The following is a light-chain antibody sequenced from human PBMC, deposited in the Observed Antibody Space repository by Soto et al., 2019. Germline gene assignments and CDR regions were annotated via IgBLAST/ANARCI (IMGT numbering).Light chain of an antibody. Sequence: DIVLTQTPLSSPVTLGQPASISCRSSQSLVYSDGNTYLSWLQQRPGQPPRLLIYQISNRFSGGPDRFNGSGAGTDFTLKISRVEAEDVGVYSCVQFSHFPRTFGQGTKVEIK. J-gene: IGKJ1*01. CDR2: QIS. V-gene: IGKV2-24*01. CDR1: QSLVYSDGNTY. CDR3: VQFSHFPRT.